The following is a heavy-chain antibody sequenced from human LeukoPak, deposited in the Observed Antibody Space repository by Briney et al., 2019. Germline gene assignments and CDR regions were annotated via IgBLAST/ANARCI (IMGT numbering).Heavy chain of an antibody. Sequence: GASVKVSCKASGYTFSDYYIHWIRQAPGQGLEWVGWINPNRGSTNYAQKFQGRVTMTRDTSISTAYMELSRLRSDDTAVYYCARDYVGVTKARVGLASFFDYWGQGTLVTVSS. CDR1: GYTFSDYY. J-gene: IGHJ4*02. CDR3: ARDYVGVTKARVGLASFFDY. V-gene: IGHV1-2*02. CDR2: INPNRGST. D-gene: IGHD1-26*01.